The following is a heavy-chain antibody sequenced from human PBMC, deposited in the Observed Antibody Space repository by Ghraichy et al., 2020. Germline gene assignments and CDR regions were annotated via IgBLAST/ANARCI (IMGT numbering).Heavy chain of an antibody. J-gene: IGHJ4*02. D-gene: IGHD2-8*01. CDR1: GFTFSSYN. Sequence: GGSLRLSCAASGFTFSSYNMNWVRQAPGKGLEWVSYISFSSTTIYYAESVKGRFTISRDNAKNSLYLQMNSLRTEDTAVYYCARARTVTNGYYSFDYWGQGTLVTVSS. CDR2: ISFSSTTI. CDR3: ARARTVTNGYYSFDY. V-gene: IGHV3-48*04.